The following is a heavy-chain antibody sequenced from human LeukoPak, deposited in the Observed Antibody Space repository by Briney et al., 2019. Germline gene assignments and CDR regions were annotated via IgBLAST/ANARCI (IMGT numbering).Heavy chain of an antibody. V-gene: IGHV1-2*02. CDR3: ARVVGIAVAGTGAFDI. CDR1: GYTFSNYY. CDR2: INPNSGGT. J-gene: IGHJ3*02. Sequence: ASVKVSCKASGYTFSNYYMHWVRQAPGQGLEWMGWINPNSGGTNYAQKFQGRVTMTRDTSISTAYMELSRLRSDDTAVYYCARVVGIAVAGTGAFDIWGQGTMVTVSS. D-gene: IGHD6-19*01.